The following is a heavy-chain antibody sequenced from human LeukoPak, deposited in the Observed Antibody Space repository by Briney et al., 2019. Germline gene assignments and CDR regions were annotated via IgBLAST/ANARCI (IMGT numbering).Heavy chain of an antibody. Sequence: PGGSLRLSCAASGFNFSTYAMTWVRQAPGRGLEWVSVSGTDGGTTYYADSVKDRFTISRDNSKNTLYLQMDSLRGEDTAVYYCAKDFRIGYSAHFDYWGQGALVTVSS. J-gene: IGHJ4*02. CDR3: AKDFRIGYSAHFDY. CDR2: SGTDGGTT. V-gene: IGHV3-23*01. D-gene: IGHD2-21*01. CDR1: GFNFSTYA.